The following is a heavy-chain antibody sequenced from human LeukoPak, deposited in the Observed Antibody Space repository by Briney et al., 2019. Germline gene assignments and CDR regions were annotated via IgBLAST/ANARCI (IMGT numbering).Heavy chain of an antibody. CDR3: ATIGYGYGYDYFDY. D-gene: IGHD5-18*01. CDR1: GFTFSSYW. Sequence: GGSPRLSCAASGFTFSSYWMSWVRQAPGKGLEWVANIKQDGSEKYYVDSVKGRFTISRDNAKNSLYLQMNSLRAEDTAVYYCATIGYGYGYDYFDYWGQGTLVTVSS. J-gene: IGHJ4*02. CDR2: IKQDGSEK. V-gene: IGHV3-7*01.